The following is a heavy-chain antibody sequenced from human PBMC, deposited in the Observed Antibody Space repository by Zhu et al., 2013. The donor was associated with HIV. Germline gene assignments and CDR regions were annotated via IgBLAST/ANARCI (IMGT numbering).Heavy chain of an antibody. V-gene: IGHV4-38-2*01. D-gene: IGHD2-15*01. CDR3: ASLCSVGSCYHSYSWFDP. CDR1: GYSISSGYY. CDR2: VFHSGGT. J-gene: IGHJ5*02. Sequence: QVQLQESGPGLVKPSETLSLTCAVSGYSISSGYYWGWVRQPPGKGLEWIGNVFHSGGTYYNPSLKTRLTISVDTSKNQFSLRLTSVTAADTAVYYCASLCSVGSCYHSYSWFDPWGQGTLVTVSS.